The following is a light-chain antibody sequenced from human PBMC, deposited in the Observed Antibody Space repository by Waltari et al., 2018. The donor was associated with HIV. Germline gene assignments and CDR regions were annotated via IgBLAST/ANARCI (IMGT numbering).Light chain of an antibody. V-gene: IGLV1-47*01. J-gene: IGLJ2*01. CDR1: DPNVGSHY. CDR3: GAWDDNLSGV. CDR2: RHD. Sequence: QSVLTQPPSESASPGQRLMISCSGTDPNVGSHYVYWYQPGPRWAPKLLLYRHDQRSAGVPDRFSGSKSETSASLTISDLRSDDEGLYFCGAWDDNLSGVFGGGTKVTVL.